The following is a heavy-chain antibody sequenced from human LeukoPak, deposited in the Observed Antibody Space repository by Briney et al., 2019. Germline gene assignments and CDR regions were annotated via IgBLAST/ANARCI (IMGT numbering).Heavy chain of an antibody. CDR1: GGTFSSYA. J-gene: IGHJ4*02. CDR2: IIPIFGTA. Sequence: GASVKVSCKASGGTFSSYAISWVRQAPGQGLEWMGGIIPIFGTANYAQKFQGRVTITADESTSTAYMELRSLRSDDTAVYYCARHDHGDHFDYWGQGTLVTVSS. D-gene: IGHD4-17*01. CDR3: ARHDHGDHFDY. V-gene: IGHV1-69*13.